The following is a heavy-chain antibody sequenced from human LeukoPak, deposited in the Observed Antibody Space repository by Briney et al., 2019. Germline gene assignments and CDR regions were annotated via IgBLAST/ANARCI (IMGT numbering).Heavy chain of an antibody. D-gene: IGHD6-19*01. V-gene: IGHV3-23*01. J-gene: IGHJ4*02. CDR2: ISGSGGST. CDR3: AKGHTVAGRYYFDY. Sequence: GGSLRLSCAASGFTFSSYAMSWVRQAPGKGLEWVSAISGSGGSTYYADSVKGRFTISRDNSENTLYLQMNSLRAEDTAVYYCAKGHTVAGRYYFDYWGQGTLVTVSS. CDR1: GFTFSSYA.